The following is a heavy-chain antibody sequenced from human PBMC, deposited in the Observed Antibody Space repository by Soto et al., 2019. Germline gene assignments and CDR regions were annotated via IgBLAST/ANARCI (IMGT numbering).Heavy chain of an antibody. CDR2: ISSSSSYI. CDR3: ARDQERAGSTPLSEYYYYCIDL. J-gene: IGHJ6*02. V-gene: IGHV3-21*01. CDR1: GFTFSSYS. D-gene: IGHD6-25*01. Sequence: KTGGSLRLSCAASGFTFSSYSMNWVRQAPGKGLEWVSSISSSSSYIYYADSVKGRFTISRDNAKNSLYLQMNSLRAEDTAVYYCARDQERAGSTPLSEYYYYCIDLCGQVTTVTASS.